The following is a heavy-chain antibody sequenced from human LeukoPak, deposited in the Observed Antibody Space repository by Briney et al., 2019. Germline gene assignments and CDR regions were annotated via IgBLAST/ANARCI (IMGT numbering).Heavy chain of an antibody. CDR1: GGSTSGYF. D-gene: IGHD5-12*01. Sequence: SETLSLTCTVSGGSTSGYFWSWIRQPAGKRLEWIGRIYSSGINNYNPSLKGRVTVSLDTSKNHLSLNLSSVTAADTAVYYCAREPTSGREPTSGRPLDYWGQGTLVTVSS. CDR2: IYSSGIN. V-gene: IGHV4-4*07. J-gene: IGHJ4*02. CDR3: AREPTSGREPTSGRPLDY.